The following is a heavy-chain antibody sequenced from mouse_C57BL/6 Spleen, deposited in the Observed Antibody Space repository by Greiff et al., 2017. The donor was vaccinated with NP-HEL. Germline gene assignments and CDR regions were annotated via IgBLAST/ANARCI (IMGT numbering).Heavy chain of an antibody. CDR1: GFTFSDYY. CDR2: ISNGGGST. V-gene: IGHV5-12*01. J-gene: IGHJ4*01. D-gene: IGHD1-1*02. CDR3: ARHRRKLWGENAMDY. Sequence: EVQGVESGGGLVQPGGSLKLSCAASGFTFSDYYMYWVRQTPEKRLEWVAYISNGGGSTYYPDTVKGRFTISRDNAKNTLYLQMSRLKSEDTAMYYCARHRRKLWGENAMDYWGQGTSVTVSS.